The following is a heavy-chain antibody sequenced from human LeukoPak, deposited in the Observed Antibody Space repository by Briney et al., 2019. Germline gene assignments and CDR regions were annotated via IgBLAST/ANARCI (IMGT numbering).Heavy chain of an antibody. Sequence: GGSLRLSCAASGFTFSNYGMHWVRQAPGKGLEWVTIIWSDGSKKYYADSVKGRFTISRDNSKNTLYLQMGSLRAEDMAVYYCARTAWFDPWGQGTLVTVSS. CDR3: ARTAWFDP. J-gene: IGHJ5*02. V-gene: IGHV3-33*01. CDR1: GFTFSNYG. CDR2: IWSDGSKK.